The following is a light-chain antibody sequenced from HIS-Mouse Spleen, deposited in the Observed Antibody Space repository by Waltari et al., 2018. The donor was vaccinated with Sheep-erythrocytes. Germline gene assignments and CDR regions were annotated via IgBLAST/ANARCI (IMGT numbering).Light chain of an antibody. CDR1: QGISSS. V-gene: IGKV1-8*01. CDR3: QQYYSYPYT. Sequence: AIRMTQSPSSLSASTGDRVTITCRASQGISSSLALYQQKPGKAPKLLINAASILQSGVPSRFSGSGSGTDFTLTISCLQSEDFATYYCQQYYSYPYTFGQGTKLEIK. CDR2: AAS. J-gene: IGKJ2*01.